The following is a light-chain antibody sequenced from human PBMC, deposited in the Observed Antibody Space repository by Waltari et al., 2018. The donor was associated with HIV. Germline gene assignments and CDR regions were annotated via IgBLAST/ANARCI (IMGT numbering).Light chain of an antibody. CDR2: GKN. CDR1: GLRSYY. Sequence: SSELTQDPAVSVALGQTVRITCQGDGLRSYYASWYQQKPGQAPVLVIYGKNNRPSGIPDRFSGSSSGNTASLTITGAQAEDEADYYCNSRDSSGNPHVVFGGGTKLTVL. V-gene: IGLV3-19*01. J-gene: IGLJ2*01. CDR3: NSRDSSGNPHVV.